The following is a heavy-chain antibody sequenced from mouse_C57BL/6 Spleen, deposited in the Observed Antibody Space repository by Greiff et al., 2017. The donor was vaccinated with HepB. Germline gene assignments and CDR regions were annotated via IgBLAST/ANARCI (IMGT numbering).Heavy chain of an antibody. CDR2: IDPSDSET. Sequence: VQLQQPGAELVRPGSSVKLSCKASGYTFTSYWMHWVKQRPIQGLEWIGNIDPSDSETHYNQKFKDKATLTVDKSSSTAYMQLSSLTSEDSAVYYCARSYYSNHGGFAYWGQGTLVTVSA. D-gene: IGHD2-5*01. J-gene: IGHJ3*01. V-gene: IGHV1-52*01. CDR1: GYTFTSYW. CDR3: ARSYYSNHGGFAY.